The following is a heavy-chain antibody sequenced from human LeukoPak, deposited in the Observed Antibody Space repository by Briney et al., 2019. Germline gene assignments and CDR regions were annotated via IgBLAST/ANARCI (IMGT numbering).Heavy chain of an antibody. D-gene: IGHD3-22*01. V-gene: IGHV3-74*01. CDR1: GFTFSSYW. CDR3: ASDRSLIASLYYFDS. J-gene: IGHJ4*02. CDR2: ISTDGRTT. Sequence: PGGSLRLSCAASGFTFSSYWMHWVRQAPGKGLVWVSRISTDGRTTDYADSVEGRFTISRDNAKNTMYLQMNSLRAEDTAVYYCASDRSLIASLYYFDSWGQGTLVTVSS.